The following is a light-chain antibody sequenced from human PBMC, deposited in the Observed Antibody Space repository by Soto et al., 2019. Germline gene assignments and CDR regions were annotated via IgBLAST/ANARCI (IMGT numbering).Light chain of an antibody. Sequence: QSMLTQPPSASGTPGQRVTISCSTSSSNLGDNTVNWYQHVPGTAPKLLIYSYDQRPSGVPDRFSGSRSGTSASLAISGLQSEDEADYYCAAWDATLDDYVFGTGTKVTVL. CDR2: SYD. CDR1: SSNLGDNT. CDR3: AAWDATLDDYV. J-gene: IGLJ1*01. V-gene: IGLV1-44*01.